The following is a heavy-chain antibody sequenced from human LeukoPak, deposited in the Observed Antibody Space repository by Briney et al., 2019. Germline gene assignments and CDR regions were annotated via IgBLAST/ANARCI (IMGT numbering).Heavy chain of an antibody. Sequence: SETLSLTCTVSGGSISSFYWSWIRQPPGKALEWIGYIYYSGSTNYNPPLKSRVTISVDTSKDQFSLKLTAVTAADTAVYYCARSLSANLVFFLWGQGTTVTVSS. V-gene: IGHV4-59*08. CDR1: GGSISSFY. J-gene: IGHJ6*02. D-gene: IGHD2/OR15-2a*01. CDR2: IYYSGST. CDR3: ARSLSANLVFFL.